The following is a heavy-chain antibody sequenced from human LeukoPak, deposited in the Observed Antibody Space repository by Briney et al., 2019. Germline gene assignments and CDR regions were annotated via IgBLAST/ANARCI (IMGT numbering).Heavy chain of an antibody. J-gene: IGHJ6*02. CDR3: ARQQTYYYYGMDV. Sequence: KPSETLSLTCTVSGGSISSSSYHWGWIRQPPGKGLEWIGSIYYSGSTYYNPSLKSRVTISVDTSKKKFSLKLTSVTAADTAVYYCARQQTYYYYGMDVWGQGTLVTVSS. CDR2: IYYSGST. V-gene: IGHV4-39*01. CDR1: GGSISSSSYH.